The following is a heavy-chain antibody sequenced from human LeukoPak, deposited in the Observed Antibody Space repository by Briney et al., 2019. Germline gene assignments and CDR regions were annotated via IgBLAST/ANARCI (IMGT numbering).Heavy chain of an antibody. CDR2: IFYSGTT. J-gene: IGHJ4*02. CDR3: ARVVGASSYLDS. D-gene: IGHD2-2*01. Sequence: SETLSLTCTVSGGSFSSGGYAWSWIRQPPGKGLEWIGYIFYSGTTFYSPSLKSRVTMSVDKSKNHFSMSLTSVTAADTAIYFCARVVGASSYLDSWGQGIQVIVSS. CDR1: GGSFSSGGYA. V-gene: IGHV4-30-2*01.